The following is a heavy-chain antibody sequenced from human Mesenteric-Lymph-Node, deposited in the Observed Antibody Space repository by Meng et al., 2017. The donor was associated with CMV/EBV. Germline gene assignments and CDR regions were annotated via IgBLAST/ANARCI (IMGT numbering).Heavy chain of an antibody. J-gene: IGHJ4*02. CDR3: ARDHRRDY. CDR2: INSDESST. CDR1: GFTFSSYW. V-gene: IGHV3-74*01. Sequence: SCAASGFTFSSYWMHWVRQVPGKGLEWVSRINSDESSTSYADSVKGRFTISRDNAKNTLYLQMNSLRAEDTAVYYCARDHRRDYWGQGTLVTVSS.